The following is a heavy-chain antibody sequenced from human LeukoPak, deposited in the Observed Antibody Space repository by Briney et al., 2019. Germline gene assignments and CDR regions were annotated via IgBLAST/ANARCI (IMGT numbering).Heavy chain of an antibody. CDR2: INQDGGKK. V-gene: IGHV3-7*04. D-gene: IGHD1-26*01. Sequence: GGSLRLSCAASGFNFSSYWMSWVRQAPGKGLEWVANINQDGGKKYYVDSVRGRFAISRDNAENAVYLQMNSLRAEDTALYYCARGGAPDNWGQGTLVTVSS. J-gene: IGHJ4*02. CDR1: GFNFSSYW. CDR3: ARGGAPDN.